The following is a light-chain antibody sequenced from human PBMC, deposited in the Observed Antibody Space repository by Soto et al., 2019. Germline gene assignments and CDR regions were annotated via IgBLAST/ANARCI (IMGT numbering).Light chain of an antibody. J-gene: IGKJ4*01. V-gene: IGKV1-9*01. CDR1: QGVSSY. Sequence: IQLTQSPSSLSASVGDRVTITCRASQGVSSYLAWYQQKPGKAPKLLIYAASTLQSGVPSRFSGRGSGTDFTLTISSLQPDDFATYYCQQYNTYSSLTFGGGTKVDIK. CDR3: QQYNTYSSLT. CDR2: AAS.